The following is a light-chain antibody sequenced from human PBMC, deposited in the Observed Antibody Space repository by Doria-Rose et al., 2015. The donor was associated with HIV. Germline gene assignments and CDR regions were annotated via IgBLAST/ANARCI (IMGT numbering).Light chain of an antibody. J-gene: IGKJ3*01. CDR3: QQYDSSPFT. Sequence: ATLSLSPGERATLSCRASQSVTNNYLAWYQQRPGQAPRLLIYDASGRATGVPDRFSGSGSGTDFTLTISRLEPEDFAVYFCQQYDSSPFTFGPGTKVDIK. V-gene: IGKV3-20*01. CDR1: QSVTNNY. CDR2: DAS.